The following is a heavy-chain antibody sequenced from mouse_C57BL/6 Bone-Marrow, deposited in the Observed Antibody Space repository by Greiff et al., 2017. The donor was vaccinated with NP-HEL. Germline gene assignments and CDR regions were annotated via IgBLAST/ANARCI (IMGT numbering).Heavy chain of an antibody. V-gene: IGHV1-69*01. CDR2: IAPSDSYT. CDR3: ARECDLDY. J-gene: IGHJ2*01. Sequence: QVQLQQPGAELVMPGASVKLSCKASGYTFTSYWMHWVKQRPGQGLEWIGDIAPSDSYTNYNPKFQGKSTLTVDKSSSTAYMQLSSLTSEDSAVDYCARECDLDYWGQGTTLTVSS. CDR1: GYTFTSYW.